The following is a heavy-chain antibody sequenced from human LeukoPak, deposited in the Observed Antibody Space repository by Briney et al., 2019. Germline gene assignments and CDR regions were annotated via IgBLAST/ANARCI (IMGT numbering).Heavy chain of an antibody. D-gene: IGHD3-10*01. CDR3: ARGRVYGSGSYYPPDAFDI. V-gene: IGHV1-69*05. Sequence: ASVKVSCKASGGTFSSYAISWVRQAPGQGREWMGGIIPIFGTANYAQKLQGRVTMATDTSTSTAYMELRSLRSDDTAVYYCARGRVYGSGSYYPPDAFDIWGQGTMVIVSS. J-gene: IGHJ3*02. CDR2: IIPIFGTA. CDR1: GGTFSSYA.